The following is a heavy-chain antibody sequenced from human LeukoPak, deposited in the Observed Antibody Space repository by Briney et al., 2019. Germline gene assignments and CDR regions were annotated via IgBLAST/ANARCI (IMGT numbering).Heavy chain of an antibody. J-gene: IGHJ4*02. CDR2: I. V-gene: IGHV3-21*01. CDR3: ARGRYSGSYLLDY. Sequence: GGSLRLSCVGSGFTFSNYSFNWVRQAPGKGLEWVSSIKGRFTISRDNAKNSLYLQMNSLRAEDTALYYCARGRYSGSYLLDYWGQGTLVTVSS. D-gene: IGHD1-26*01. CDR1: GFTFSNYS.